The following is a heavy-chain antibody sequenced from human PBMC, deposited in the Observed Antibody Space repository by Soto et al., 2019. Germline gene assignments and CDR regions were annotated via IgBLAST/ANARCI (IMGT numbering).Heavy chain of an antibody. V-gene: IGHV4-30-4*01. CDR1: GGSTSSDNY. CDR3: AREGGESSDGLYYLDS. D-gene: IGHD3-16*01. Sequence: SETLSLTCTVSGGSTSSDNYWSWIRQPPGKGLEWIGHIYCSGNTDYNPSLKSRLAISIDTSKNQFSLKLSSVTAADTAVYFCAREGGESSDGLYYLDSWGQGSLVTVSS. CDR2: IYCSGNT. J-gene: IGHJ4*02.